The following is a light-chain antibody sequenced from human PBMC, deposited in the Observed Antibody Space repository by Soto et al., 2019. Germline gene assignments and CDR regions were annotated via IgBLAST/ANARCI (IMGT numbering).Light chain of an antibody. CDR2: DAS. J-gene: IGKJ5*01. CDR1: QSVGGN. CDR3: QQYGSSPPIT. V-gene: IGKV3-20*01. Sequence: EIVMTQSPATLSVSPGERATLSCWASQSVGGNLAWYQQRPGQAPRLLIFDASTRATGIPDRFSGSGSGTDFTLTISRLEPEDFAVYYCQQYGSSPPITFGQGTRLEI.